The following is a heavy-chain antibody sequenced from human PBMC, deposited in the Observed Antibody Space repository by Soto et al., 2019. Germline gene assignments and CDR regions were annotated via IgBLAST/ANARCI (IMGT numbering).Heavy chain of an antibody. D-gene: IGHD2-2*01. V-gene: IGHV1-18*04. Sequence: ASVKVSCKASGYTFTSYGISWVRQAPGQGLEWMGWISAYNGNTNYAQKLQGRVTMTTDTSTSTAYMELSSLRSEDTAVYYCARRPADFYYYGMDVWGQGTTVTVSS. CDR3: ARRPADFYYYGMDV. J-gene: IGHJ6*02. CDR1: GYTFTSYG. CDR2: ISAYNGNT.